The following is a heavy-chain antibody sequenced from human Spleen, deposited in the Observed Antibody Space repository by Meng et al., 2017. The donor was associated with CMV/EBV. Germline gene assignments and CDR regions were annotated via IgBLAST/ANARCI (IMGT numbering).Heavy chain of an antibody. CDR2: ISAYNGNT. D-gene: IGHD3-16*01. V-gene: IGHV1-18*01. J-gene: IGHJ4*02. CDR3: ARDIYTYFFSALGS. Sequence: QVHLVQAGAEGKKPGASVKVSCKASGYTFTSYGISWVRQAPEQGLEWMGWISAYNGNTNYAQKLQGRVTMTTDTSTSTAYMELRSLRSDDTAVYYCARDIYTYFFSALGSWGQGTLVTVSS. CDR1: GYTFTSYG.